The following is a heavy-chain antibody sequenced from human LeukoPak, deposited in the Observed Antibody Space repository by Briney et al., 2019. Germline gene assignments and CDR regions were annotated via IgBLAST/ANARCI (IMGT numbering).Heavy chain of an antibody. CDR1: GASINSHY. Sequence: PSETLSLTCTVSGASINSHYWSWVRQPPGKGLEWVGFIYYSGTTNYNPSLQSRVTMSVDTSKNHFSMKLTSVTAADTAVYSCARLLDNDSSGHPDTFDMWGQGTMVTVSS. D-gene: IGHD3-22*01. V-gene: IGHV4-59*11. CDR2: IYYSGTT. CDR3: ARLLDNDSSGHPDTFDM. J-gene: IGHJ3*02.